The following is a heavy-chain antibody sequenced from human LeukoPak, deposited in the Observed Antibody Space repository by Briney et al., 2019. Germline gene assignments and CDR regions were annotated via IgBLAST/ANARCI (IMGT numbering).Heavy chain of an antibody. CDR3: AKVKGWGTQTTSEFDY. J-gene: IGHJ4*02. V-gene: IGHV3-23*01. CDR1: GFTFSTYG. D-gene: IGHD3-16*01. CDR2: ISGSGGST. Sequence: GGTLRLSCAASGFTFSTYGMSWVRQAPGKGLEWVSAISGSGGSTNYADSVKGRFTISRDNSKNTLYLQMNSLRAEDTAVYYCAKVKGWGTQTTSEFDYWGQGTLVTVSS.